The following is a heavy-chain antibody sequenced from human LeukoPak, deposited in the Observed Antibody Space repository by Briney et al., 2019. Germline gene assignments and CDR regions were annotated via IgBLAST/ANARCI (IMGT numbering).Heavy chain of an antibody. CDR1: VDSVSANRAT. CDR2: TYYRTKWYD. D-gene: IGHD2-21*01. J-gene: IGHJ5*02. CDR3: ARGVSGSVVSLFDP. Sequence: SQTLSLTCAFFVDSVSANRATWNWIRQSPSRGLEWLGRTYYRTKWYDDYALSVRGRATISPDTSKNQFSLHLNSVTPEDTAVYCARGVSGSVVSLFDPWGQGTLVTVSS. V-gene: IGHV6-1*01.